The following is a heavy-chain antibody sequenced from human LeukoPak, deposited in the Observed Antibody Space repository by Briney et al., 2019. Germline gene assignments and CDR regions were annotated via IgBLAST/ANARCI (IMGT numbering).Heavy chain of an antibody. Sequence: AAVKNSCKASGYTFTSYYIHWVRQPPGQGLEWMGIINPSGGSTTYAQKFQGRVTITRDTPTSTAYMVLSSLRSEDTAVYYCARDRYSISSLYDFWGQGTLVTVSS. V-gene: IGHV1-46*01. J-gene: IGHJ4*02. CDR1: GYTFTSYY. CDR2: INPSGGST. CDR3: ARDRYSISSLYDF. D-gene: IGHD6-6*01.